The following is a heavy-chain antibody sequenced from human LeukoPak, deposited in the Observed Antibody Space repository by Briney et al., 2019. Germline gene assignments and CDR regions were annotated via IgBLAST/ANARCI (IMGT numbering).Heavy chain of an antibody. D-gene: IGHD2-21*01. CDR3: ARADWSSNDY. Sequence: ASVKVSCKASGYTFTGYYMHWVRQAPGQGLEWMGGIIPIFGTANYAQKLQGRVTMTTDTSTSTAYMELRSLRSDDTTVYYCARADWSSNDYWGQGTLVTVSS. CDR2: IIPIFGTA. V-gene: IGHV1-18*04. J-gene: IGHJ4*02. CDR1: GYTFTGYY.